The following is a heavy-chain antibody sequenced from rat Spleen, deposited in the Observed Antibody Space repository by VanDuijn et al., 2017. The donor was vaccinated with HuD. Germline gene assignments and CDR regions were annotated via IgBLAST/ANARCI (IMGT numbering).Heavy chain of an antibody. CDR3: ARFGELRGSFDY. CDR1: GFTFRGYA. J-gene: IGHJ2*01. Sequence: EVQLVESGGGLVQPGRSLKLSCVASGFTFRGYAMAWVRQAPKKGLEWVATIIYDGSSAYSRDSVKGRFTISRDNEKSTLYLQMDSLRSEDTATYYCARFGELRGSFDYWGQGVMVTVSS. V-gene: IGHV5-17*01. CDR2: IIYDGSSA. D-gene: IGHD1-4*01.